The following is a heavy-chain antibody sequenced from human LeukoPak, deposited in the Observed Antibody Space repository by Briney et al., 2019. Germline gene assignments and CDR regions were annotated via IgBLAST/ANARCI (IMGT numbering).Heavy chain of an antibody. CDR2: ISADAATV. V-gene: IGHV3-11*04. CDR3: ARMYSSGYYGDYFDY. CDR1: GFIFSNYY. Sequence: PGGSLRLSCTASGFIFSNYYMAWVRQPPGRGLERISYISADAATVKYADSVEGRFTVSRDNTQNSIYLEMSSLRVDDTAVYYCARMYSSGYYGDYFDYWGQGNLVSVSS. D-gene: IGHD5-12*01. J-gene: IGHJ4*02.